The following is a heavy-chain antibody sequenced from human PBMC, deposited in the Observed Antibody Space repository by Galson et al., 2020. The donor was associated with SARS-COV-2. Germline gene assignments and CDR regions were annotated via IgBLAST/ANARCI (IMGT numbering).Heavy chain of an antibody. Sequence: ASETLSLTCTVSGGSISSYYWSWIRQPPGKGLEWIGYIYYSGRTNYNPSLKSRVTISVDTSKNQFSLKLSSVTAADTAVYYCARDPYGSGNWFDPWGQGTLVTVSS. CDR2: IYYSGRT. J-gene: IGHJ5*02. CDR3: ARDPYGSGNWFDP. V-gene: IGHV4-59*01. D-gene: IGHD2-8*01. CDR1: GGSISSYY.